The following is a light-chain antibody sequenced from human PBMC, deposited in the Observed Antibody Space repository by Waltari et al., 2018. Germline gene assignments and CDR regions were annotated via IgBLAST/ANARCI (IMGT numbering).Light chain of an antibody. CDR3: QHYLRLPVT. CDR1: QSVSRA. J-gene: IGKJ1*01. CDR2: CAS. V-gene: IGKV3-20*01. Sequence: EIVLTQSPGTLSLSLGERATLSCRASQSVSRALTWYQPKPGQAPRLLIYCASTRATGIPDRFSGSGSGTDFSLTISRLEPDDFAVYYCQHYLRLPVTFGQGTTVEI.